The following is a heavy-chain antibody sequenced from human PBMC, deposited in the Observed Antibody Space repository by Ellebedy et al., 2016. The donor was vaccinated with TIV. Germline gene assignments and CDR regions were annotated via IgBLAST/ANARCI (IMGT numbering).Heavy chain of an antibody. CDR2: INPIFGTP. J-gene: IGHJ6*02. CDR1: GGTFRSYG. D-gene: IGHD2-21*02. Sequence: ASVKVSCKASGGTFRSYGITWVRQAPGQGLDWMGGINPIFGTPYYAQNFQGRVTITADESTSSVHMELRSLRSEDTAVYYCAKMTVDPRLVVVTAQRGVDVWGQGTSVTVSS. V-gene: IGHV1-69*13. CDR3: AKMTVDPRLVVVTAQRGVDV.